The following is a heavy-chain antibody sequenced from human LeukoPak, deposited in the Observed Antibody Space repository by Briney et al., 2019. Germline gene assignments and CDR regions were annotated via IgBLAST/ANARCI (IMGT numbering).Heavy chain of an antibody. CDR3: AKGRSGIVVAGLNY. J-gene: IGHJ4*02. D-gene: IGHD6-19*01. Sequence: TGGSLRLSCAASGFTFSYAWMSWARQAPGKGLEWVSGISGSGDGTYYADSVKGRFTISRDNSMNTLYLQMNSLRAEDTAVYYCAKGRSGIVVAGLNYWGQGTLVTVSS. CDR2: ISGSGDGT. CDR1: GFTFSYAW. V-gene: IGHV3-23*01.